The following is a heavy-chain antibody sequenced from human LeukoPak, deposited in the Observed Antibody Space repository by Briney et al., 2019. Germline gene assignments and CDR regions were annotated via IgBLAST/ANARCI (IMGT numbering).Heavy chain of an antibody. CDR3: ARDHVGGIYYYLDV. J-gene: IGHJ6*03. V-gene: IGHV3-66*01. Sequence: GGSLRLSCAASGFTFSSYWMSWVRQAPGKGLEGVSVIYSGGSTYYADSVKGRVTISRDNSKNTLYLQMNSLRAEDTAVYYCARDHVGGIYYYLDVWGKGTTVTVSS. CDR1: GFTFSSYW. CDR2: IYSGGST. D-gene: IGHD3-10*01.